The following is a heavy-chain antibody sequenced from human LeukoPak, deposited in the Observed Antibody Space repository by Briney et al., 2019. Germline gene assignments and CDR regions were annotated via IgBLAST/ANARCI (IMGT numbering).Heavy chain of an antibody. CDR2: IYYSGST. Sequence: SETLSLTCAVYGGSFSGYYWSWIRQPPGKGLEWIGYIYYSGSTNYNPSLKSRVTISVDTSKNQFSLKLSSVTAADTAVYYCARVGPYDSSGYLGYWGQGTLVTVSS. J-gene: IGHJ4*02. CDR1: GGSFSGYY. V-gene: IGHV4-59*01. CDR3: ARVGPYDSSGYLGY. D-gene: IGHD3-22*01.